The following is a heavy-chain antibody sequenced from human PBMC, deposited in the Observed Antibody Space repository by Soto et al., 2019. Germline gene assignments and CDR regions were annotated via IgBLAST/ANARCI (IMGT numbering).Heavy chain of an antibody. D-gene: IGHD3-22*01. CDR1: GFTFSSYG. V-gene: IGHV3-33*01. CDR2: IWYDGSNK. CDR3: ARDLGLDYYDSSGYPDY. J-gene: IGHJ4*02. Sequence: GGSLRLSCTASGFTFSSYGMHWVRQAPGKGLEWVAVIWYDGSNKYYADSVKGRFTISRDNSKNTLYLQMNSLRAEGTAVYYCARDLGLDYYDSSGYPDYWGQGTLVTVSS.